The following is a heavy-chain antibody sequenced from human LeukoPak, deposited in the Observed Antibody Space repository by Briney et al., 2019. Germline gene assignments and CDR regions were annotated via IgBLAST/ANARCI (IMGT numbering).Heavy chain of an antibody. Sequence: GGSLRLSCAASGFTFSSYAMSWVRQAPGKGLEWVSAISGSGGSTYYADSVKGRFTISRDNSKNTLYLQVNSLRAEDTAVYYCAKYAGGDYARLYLGHWGQGTLVTVSS. V-gene: IGHV3-23*01. J-gene: IGHJ4*02. CDR3: AKYAGGDYARLYLGH. CDR2: ISGSGGST. CDR1: GFTFSSYA. D-gene: IGHD4-17*01.